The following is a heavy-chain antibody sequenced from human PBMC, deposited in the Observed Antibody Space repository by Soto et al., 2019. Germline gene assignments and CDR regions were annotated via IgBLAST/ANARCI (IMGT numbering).Heavy chain of an antibody. Sequence: QVQLVESGGGVVQPGRSLRLSCAASGFTFSSYGMHWVRQAPGKGLEWVAVIWYDGSNKYYADSVKGRFTISRDNSKNTLYLQMNSLRAEDTAVYYCARSPSSGWYYFDSWGQGTLVTFSS. D-gene: IGHD6-19*01. V-gene: IGHV3-33*01. CDR1: GFTFSSYG. CDR2: IWYDGSNK. J-gene: IGHJ4*02. CDR3: ARSPSSGWYYFDS.